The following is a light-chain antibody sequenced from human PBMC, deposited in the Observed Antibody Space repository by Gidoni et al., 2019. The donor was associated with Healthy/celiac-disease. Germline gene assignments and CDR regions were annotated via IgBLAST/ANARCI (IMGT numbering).Light chain of an antibody. CDR3: QQSYSTTWT. CDR1: QSISSY. Sequence: DIQMTQSPSSLSASVGDRVTITCRASQSISSYLNWYQQKPGKAPKLLIYAASSLQIGVPSRFSGSGSGTDFTLTISSLQPEDFATYSCQQSYSTTWTFGQGTKVEIK. J-gene: IGKJ1*01. CDR2: AAS. V-gene: IGKV1-39*01.